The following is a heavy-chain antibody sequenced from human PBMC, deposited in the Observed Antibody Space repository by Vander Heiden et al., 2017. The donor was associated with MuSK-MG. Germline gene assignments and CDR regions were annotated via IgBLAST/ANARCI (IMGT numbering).Heavy chain of an antibody. CDR1: GYSISSGYY. Sequence: QVQLQESGPGLVKPSETLSLTCAVSGYSISSGYYWGWIRQPPGKGLEWIGSIYHSGSTYYTPSLKSRVTISVDTSKNQFSLKLSSVTAADTAVYYCARGSSVGGSRAPFDYWGQGTLVTVSS. CDR2: IYHSGST. J-gene: IGHJ4*02. D-gene: IGHD3-10*01. V-gene: IGHV4-38-2*01. CDR3: ARGSSVGGSRAPFDY.